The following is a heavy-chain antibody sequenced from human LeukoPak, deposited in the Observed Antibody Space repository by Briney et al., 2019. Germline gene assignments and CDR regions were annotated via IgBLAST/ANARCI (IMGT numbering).Heavy chain of an antibody. V-gene: IGHV4-31*03. CDR2: IYYSGST. Sequence: SETLSLTCTVSGGSISSGGYYWSWIRQHPGKGLEWIGYIYYSGSTPYNPSLKSRVTISVDTSKNQFSLKLSSVTAADTAVYYCARDSDYYGSGSYSNYYYYGMDVWGKGTTVTVSS. CDR1: GGSISSGGYY. D-gene: IGHD3-10*01. CDR3: ARDSDYYGSGSYSNYYYYGMDV. J-gene: IGHJ6*04.